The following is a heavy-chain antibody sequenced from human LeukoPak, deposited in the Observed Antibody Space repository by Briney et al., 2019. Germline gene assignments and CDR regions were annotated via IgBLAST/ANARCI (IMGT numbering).Heavy chain of an antibody. CDR1: GFTFSSYG. Sequence: PGGSLRLSCAASGFTFSSYGMSWVRQAPGKGLEWVSAISGSGGSTYYADSVKGRFTISRDNAKNSLYLQMNSLRAEDTAVYYCARDIDYGPSVGFDPWGQGTLVTVSS. D-gene: IGHD4-17*01. CDR2: ISGSGGST. CDR3: ARDIDYGPSVGFDP. J-gene: IGHJ5*02. V-gene: IGHV3-23*01.